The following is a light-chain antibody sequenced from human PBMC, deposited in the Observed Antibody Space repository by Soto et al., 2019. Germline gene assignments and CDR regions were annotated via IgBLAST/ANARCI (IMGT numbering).Light chain of an antibody. CDR1: QNIYSN. CDR2: RAS. J-gene: IGKJ4*02. Sequence: IVMTQSPATLSVSPGERATLSCRASQNIYSNIAWYQKRPGQAPRLLIYRASTRSPGVPARLSGIGSGTEFHLTISSLQSEDFAVYSCLHYHNLWAFGRGTQVEIK. CDR3: LHYHNLWA. V-gene: IGKV3-15*01.